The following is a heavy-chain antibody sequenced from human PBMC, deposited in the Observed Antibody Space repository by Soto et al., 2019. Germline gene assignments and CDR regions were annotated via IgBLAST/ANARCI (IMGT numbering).Heavy chain of an antibody. CDR1: GGSISSSSYY. V-gene: IGHV4-39*01. Sequence: SETLSLTCTVSGGSISSSSYYWGWIRQPPGKGLEWIGSIYYSGCTYYNPSLKSRVTISVDTSKNQFSLKLRCVTAADTAVYYCARQTTVTTPHDYYYGMDVWGQGTTVTVSS. D-gene: IGHD4-17*01. CDR2: IYYSGCT. J-gene: IGHJ6*02. CDR3: ARQTTVTTPHDYYYGMDV.